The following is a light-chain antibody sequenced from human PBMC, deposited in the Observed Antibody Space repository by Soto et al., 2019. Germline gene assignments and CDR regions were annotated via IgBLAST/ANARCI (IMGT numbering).Light chain of an antibody. CDR1: QSVRNN. CDR2: EAS. Sequence: ILMTQSPATLSVSPGERFTLSCRASQSVRNNLAWYQQKPGQAPRLLIYEASIRATGDPARFSGSGYGTEFTLIISSLQSEDFAVYYCQQHDVWPATFGQGTKVDIK. CDR3: QQHDVWPAT. J-gene: IGKJ1*01. V-gene: IGKV3-15*01.